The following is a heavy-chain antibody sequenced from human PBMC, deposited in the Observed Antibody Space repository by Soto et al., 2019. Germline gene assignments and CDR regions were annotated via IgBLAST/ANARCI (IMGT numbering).Heavy chain of an antibody. V-gene: IGHV4-4*02. Sequence: SETLSLTCAVSGGSISSSNWWSWVRQPPGKGLEWIGEIYHSGSTNYNPSLKSRVTISVDKSNNQFSLKLSSVTAADTAVYYCAKDPPSESMQPDYGMDVWGQGTTVTVSS. D-gene: IGHD2-21*01. J-gene: IGHJ6*02. CDR1: GGSISSSNW. CDR2: IYHSGST. CDR3: AKDPPSESMQPDYGMDV.